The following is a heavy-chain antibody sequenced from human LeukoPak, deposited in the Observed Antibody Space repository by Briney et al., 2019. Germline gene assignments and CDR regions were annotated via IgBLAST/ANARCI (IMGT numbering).Heavy chain of an antibody. D-gene: IGHD1-1*01. Sequence: GRALRLFCAASGFTFSSYGMHWVRQAPGKGLEVVAVMSYDGRNTYYADSVKGRFTISRDNSKNTLYLQMNSLRIEHTAVYYCAKVQLERRELLPNFDYWGQGTLVTVSS. CDR3: AKVQLERRELLPNFDY. CDR1: GFTFSSYG. CDR2: MSYDGRNT. V-gene: IGHV3-30*18. J-gene: IGHJ4*02.